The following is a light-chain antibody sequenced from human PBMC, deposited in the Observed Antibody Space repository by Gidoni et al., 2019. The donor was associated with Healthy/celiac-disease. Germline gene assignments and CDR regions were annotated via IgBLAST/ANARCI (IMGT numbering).Light chain of an antibody. CDR3: QQYGSSPLYT. CDR2: GAS. Sequence: VLTQSPGTLSLSPGERATLSCRASQSVSSSYLAWYQQKPGQAPRLLIYGASSRATGIPDRFSGSGSGTDFTLTISRLEPEDFAVYYCQQYGSSPLYTFGQGTKLEIK. J-gene: IGKJ2*01. V-gene: IGKV3-20*01. CDR1: QSVSSSY.